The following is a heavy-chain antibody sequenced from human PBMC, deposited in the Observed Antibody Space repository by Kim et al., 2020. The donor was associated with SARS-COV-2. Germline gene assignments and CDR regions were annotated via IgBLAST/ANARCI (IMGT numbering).Heavy chain of an antibody. V-gene: IGHV3-30*04. CDR3: ARDLPHYYTSGGSVGSDYDCGRAV. CDR1: GFTFSSYA. CDR2: ILYDGRNK. D-gene: IGHD3-10*01. J-gene: IGHJ6*02. Sequence: GGSLRLSCAASGFTFSSYAMHWVRQAPGKGLEWVAVILYDGRNKYYADSVKGRFTISRDNSKNTLYLQMNSLRAEDTAVYYCARDLPHYYTSGGSVGSDYDCGRAVWGRGTTDTVPS.